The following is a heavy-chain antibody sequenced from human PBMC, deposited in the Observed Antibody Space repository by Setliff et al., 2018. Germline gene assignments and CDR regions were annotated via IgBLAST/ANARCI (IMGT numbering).Heavy chain of an antibody. CDR2: IFYGGST. D-gene: IGHD6-19*01. V-gene: IGHV4-38-2*01. Sequence: PSETLSLTCSVSDFSINSSYYWGWIRQPPGRGLELIGSIFYGGSTYYTPSLKSRVTISVDTSRNQFSLKLSSVTAADTAVYYCARSKSSSGWLNWFDPWGQGTLVTVSS. J-gene: IGHJ5*02. CDR1: DFSINSSYY. CDR3: ARSKSSSGWLNWFDP.